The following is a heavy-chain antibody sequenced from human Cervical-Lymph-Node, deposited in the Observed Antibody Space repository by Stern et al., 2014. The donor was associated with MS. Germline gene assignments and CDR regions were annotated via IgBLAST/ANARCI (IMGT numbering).Heavy chain of an antibody. V-gene: IGHV3-30*04. CDR3: AKSGHYGDYENYYYGVDV. D-gene: IGHD4-17*01. CDR1: GFTFNDYA. CDR2: ISYDGSKK. J-gene: IGHJ6*02. Sequence: VQLLESGGGVVQPGRSLRLSCAASGFTFNDYAIHWVRQSPGKGLEWAALISYDGSKKYYADSVKGRFSISRDDSRNTVYLQMDSLRVEDSAVYYCAKSGHYGDYENYYYGVDVWGQGTTVTVSS.